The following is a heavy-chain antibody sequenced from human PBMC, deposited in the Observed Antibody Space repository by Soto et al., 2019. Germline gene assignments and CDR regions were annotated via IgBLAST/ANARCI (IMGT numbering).Heavy chain of an antibody. Sequence: PGGSLRLSCAASGFTFSGSAMHWVRQASGKGLEWVGRIRSKANSYATAYAASVKGRFTISRDDSKNTAYLQMNSLKTEDTAVYYCTITLSRFHYWGQGTLVTVSS. J-gene: IGHJ4*02. CDR3: TITLSRFHY. CDR2: IRSKANSYAT. V-gene: IGHV3-73*01. CDR1: GFTFSGSA. D-gene: IGHD3-3*01.